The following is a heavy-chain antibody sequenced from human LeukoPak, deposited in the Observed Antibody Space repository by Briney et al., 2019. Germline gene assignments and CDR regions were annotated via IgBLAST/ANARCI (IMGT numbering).Heavy chain of an antibody. CDR2: IIPIFGTA. J-gene: IGHJ4*02. D-gene: IGHD3-3*01. Sequence: ASVKVSCKASGGTFSSYAISWVRQAPGQGLEWMGGIIPIFGTANYAQKFQGRVTITTDESTSTAYMELSSLRSEDTAVYHCARGRSGYYFDYWGQGTLVTVSS. CDR3: ARGRSGYYFDY. V-gene: IGHV1-69*05. CDR1: GGTFSSYA.